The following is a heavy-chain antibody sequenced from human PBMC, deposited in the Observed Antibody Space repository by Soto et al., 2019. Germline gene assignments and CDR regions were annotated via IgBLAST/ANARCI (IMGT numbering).Heavy chain of an antibody. CDR1: GGSIISGAHS. CDR3: ARRRAGSGPLGLFDP. D-gene: IGHD2-15*01. Sequence: SETLSLTCGVSGGSIISGAHSWSWIRQSPGKGLEFIGYIYHTGGTYYAPSLKSRVTISVDRSKNQFSLKLTSMSAADTAVYYCARRRAGSGPLGLFDPWGQGIQVTVSS. J-gene: IGHJ5*02. V-gene: IGHV4-30-2*06. CDR2: IYHTGGT.